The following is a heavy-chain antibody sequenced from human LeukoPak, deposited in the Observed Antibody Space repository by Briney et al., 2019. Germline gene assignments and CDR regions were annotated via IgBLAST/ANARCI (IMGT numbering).Heavy chain of an antibody. J-gene: IGHJ4*02. CDR2: ISWNSGSI. V-gene: IGHV3-9*01. Sequence: PGGSLRLSCAASGFTFDDYAMHWVRQAPGKGLEWVSGISWNSGSIGYADSVKGRFTISRDNAKNSLYLQMNSLRAEDTAVYYCARVHIAVAGPYVDYWGQGTLVTVSS. CDR1: GFTFDDYA. D-gene: IGHD6-19*01. CDR3: ARVHIAVAGPYVDY.